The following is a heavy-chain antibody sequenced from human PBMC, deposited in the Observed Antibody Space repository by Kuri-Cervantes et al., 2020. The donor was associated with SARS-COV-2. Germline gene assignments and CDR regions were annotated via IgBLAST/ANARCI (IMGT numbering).Heavy chain of an antibody. V-gene: IGHV3-15*01. J-gene: IGHJ4*02. CDR1: GFTFGDYA. D-gene: IGHD2-8*02. Sequence: GESLKISCTASGFTFGDYAMSWVRQAPGKGLEWVGRIKSKTDGGTTDYAAPVKGRFTISRDDSKNTLYLQMNSLKTEDTAVYYCTTGLTETPDYWGQGTLVTVSS. CDR2: IKSKTDGGTT. CDR3: TTGLTETPDY.